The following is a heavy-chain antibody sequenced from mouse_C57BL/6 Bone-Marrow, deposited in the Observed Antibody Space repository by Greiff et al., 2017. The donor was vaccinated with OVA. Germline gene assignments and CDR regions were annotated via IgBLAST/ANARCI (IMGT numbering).Heavy chain of an antibody. J-gene: IGHJ4*01. CDR1: GFSLSTSGMG. Sequence: QVTLKVSGPGILQSSQTLSLTCSFSGFSLSTSGMGVSWIRQPSGKGLEWLAHIYWDDDKRYNPSLKRRLTNAKETSRNQVFLKITSVDTADTATYYCAQKRGLRRGAMDCWGQRTSVTVSS. CDR3: AQKRGLRRGAMDC. V-gene: IGHV8-12*01. D-gene: IGHD3-2*02. CDR2: IYWDDDK.